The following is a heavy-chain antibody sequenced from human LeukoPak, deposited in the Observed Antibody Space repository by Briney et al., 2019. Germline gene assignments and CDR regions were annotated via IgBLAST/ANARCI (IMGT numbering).Heavy chain of an antibody. CDR1: GFTFSSYA. D-gene: IGHD6-13*01. CDR3: AKNPISWYSSRTIFDY. V-gene: IGHV3-23*01. CDR2: ISGSGGST. J-gene: IGHJ4*02. Sequence: GGSLRLSCAASGFTFSSYAMSWVRQAPGKGLEWVSAISGSGGSTYYADSVEGRFTISRDNSKNTLYLQMNSLRAEDTAVYYCAKNPISWYSSRTIFDYWGQGTLVTVSS.